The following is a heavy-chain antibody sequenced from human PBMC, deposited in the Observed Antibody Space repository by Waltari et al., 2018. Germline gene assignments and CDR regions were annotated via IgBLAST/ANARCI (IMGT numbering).Heavy chain of an antibody. Sequence: EEQLVESGGGLVQPGESLRLSCAASGFTFSRSWMDWVRQAPGRGVVWGSRENRDGSSTIYAESVKGRFTISRDNAKNTLYVQMNRLGAEDTAVYYCARVATKTYSSPVPGRPYYYGMDVWGQGTTVTVSS. J-gene: IGHJ6*02. CDR3: ARVATKTYSSPVPGRPYYYGMDV. V-gene: IGHV3-74*01. D-gene: IGHD6-13*01. CDR2: ENRDGSST. CDR1: GFTFSRSW.